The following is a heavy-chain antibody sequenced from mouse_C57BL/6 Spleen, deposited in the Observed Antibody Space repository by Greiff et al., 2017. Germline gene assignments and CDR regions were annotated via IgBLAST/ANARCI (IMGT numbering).Heavy chain of an antibody. J-gene: IGHJ3*01. V-gene: IGHV1-64*01. D-gene: IGHD2-2*01. Sequence: QVQLQQSGAELVKPGASVKLSCKASGYTFTSYWMHWVKQRPGQGLEWIGMIHPNSGSTNYNEKFKSKATLTVDKSSSTAYMQLSSLTSEDSAVYYCAREDYGYDPAWFAYWGQGTLVTVSA. CDR1: GYTFTSYW. CDR2: IHPNSGST. CDR3: AREDYGYDPAWFAY.